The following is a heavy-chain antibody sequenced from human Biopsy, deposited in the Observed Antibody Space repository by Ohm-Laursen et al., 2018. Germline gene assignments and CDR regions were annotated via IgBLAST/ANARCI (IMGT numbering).Heavy chain of an antibody. CDR1: GGSLSSYS. Sequence: SETLSLTCTVSGGSLSSYSWSWIRQPAGKGLEWIGQIYTSGITNYSPSLKSRVTMSVDTSKNKFSLRGSSVTAAGTAVYYCARDRDRRGWFDPWGQGTLVTVSS. CDR2: IYTSGIT. V-gene: IGHV4-4*07. D-gene: IGHD1-14*01. J-gene: IGHJ5*02. CDR3: ARDRDRRGWFDP.